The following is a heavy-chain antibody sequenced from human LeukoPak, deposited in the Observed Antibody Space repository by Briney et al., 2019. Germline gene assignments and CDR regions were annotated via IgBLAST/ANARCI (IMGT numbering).Heavy chain of an antibody. CDR3: ARVIVVVTGNYMDV. CDR1: GFTFSSYW. V-gene: IGHV3-48*04. Sequence: GGSLRLSCAASGFTFSSYWMNWVRQAPGKGLEWVSYISSSGRTTYYPDSVKGRFTISRDNAKNSLCLQMNSLRAEDTAVYYCARVIVVVTGNYMDVWGKGTTVTISS. J-gene: IGHJ6*03. D-gene: IGHD2-21*02. CDR2: ISSSGRTT.